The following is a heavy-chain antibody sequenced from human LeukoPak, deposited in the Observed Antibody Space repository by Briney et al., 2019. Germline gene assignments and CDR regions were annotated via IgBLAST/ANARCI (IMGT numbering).Heavy chain of an antibody. J-gene: IGHJ6*03. V-gene: IGHV3-7*01. Sequence: GGSLRLSCAASGFTFSSYWMSWVRQAPGKGLEWVANIKRDGSEKYYVDSVKGRFTISRDNAKNSLYLQMNSLRAEDTAVYYCAREYYYDSSGYYYGPFYYYYMDVWGKGTTVTVSS. CDR2: IKRDGSEK. CDR3: AREYYYDSSGYYYGPFYYYYMDV. CDR1: GFTFSSYW. D-gene: IGHD3-22*01.